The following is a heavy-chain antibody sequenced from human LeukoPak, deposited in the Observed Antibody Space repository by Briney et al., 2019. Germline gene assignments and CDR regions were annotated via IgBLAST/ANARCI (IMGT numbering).Heavy chain of an antibody. CDR3: ARGRRLDWLLSCRGGYYMDV. CDR2: INHSGST. D-gene: IGHD3/OR15-3a*01. V-gene: IGHV4-34*01. J-gene: IGHJ6*03. Sequence: SETLSLTCAVYGGSFSSYYWSWIRQPPGKGLEWIGEINHSGSTNYNPSLKSRVTISVDTSKNQFSLKLSSVTAADTAVYYCARGRRLDWLLSCRGGYYMDVWGKGTTVTVSS. CDR1: GGSFSSYY.